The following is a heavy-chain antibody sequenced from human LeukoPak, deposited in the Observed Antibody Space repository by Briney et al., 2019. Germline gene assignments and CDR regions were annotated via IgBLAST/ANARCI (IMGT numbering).Heavy chain of an antibody. D-gene: IGHD2-2*01. J-gene: IGHJ4*02. Sequence: ASVKVSCKASGYTFSTSGISWVRQAPGQGLEWMGWISSYNGNTNYAQKLQGRVTMTTETSTSTAYMELRSLTSDDTAVYYCARVGAYCTSTSCLDYWGQGTLVTVSS. V-gene: IGHV1-18*01. CDR2: ISSYNGNT. CDR1: GYTFSTSG. CDR3: ARVGAYCTSTSCLDY.